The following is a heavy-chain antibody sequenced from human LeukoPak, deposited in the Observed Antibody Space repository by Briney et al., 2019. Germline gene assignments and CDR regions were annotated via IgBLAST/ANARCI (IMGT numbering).Heavy chain of an antibody. CDR2: ISGSGGST. J-gene: IGHJ5*02. Sequence: PSGRSLRPSCAASGFTFSSYAMSWVRQPPGKGLEWVSAISGSGGSTYYADSVKGRFTISRDNSKNTLYLQMNSLRAEDTAVYYCAKDRRVIDHNWFDPWGQGTLVTVSS. D-gene: IGHD2/OR15-2a*01. CDR3: AKDRRVIDHNWFDP. V-gene: IGHV3-23*01. CDR1: GFTFSSYA.